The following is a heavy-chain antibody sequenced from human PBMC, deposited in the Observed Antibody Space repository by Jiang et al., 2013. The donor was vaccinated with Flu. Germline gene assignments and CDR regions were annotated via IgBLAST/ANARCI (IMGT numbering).Heavy chain of an antibody. V-gene: IGHV3-48*03. Sequence: VQLVESGGGLVQPGGSLRLSCAASGFTFSNYEMNWVRQTPGKGLEWVSYISHSGSRKHYAESVEGRFTISRDNAKNSLSLQMSSLRAEDTGVYYCARGGSYYSYYFDYWGQGTLVTVSS. CDR2: ISHSGSRK. CDR1: GFTFSNYE. J-gene: IGHJ4*02. D-gene: IGHD1-26*01. CDR3: ARGGSYYSYYFDY.